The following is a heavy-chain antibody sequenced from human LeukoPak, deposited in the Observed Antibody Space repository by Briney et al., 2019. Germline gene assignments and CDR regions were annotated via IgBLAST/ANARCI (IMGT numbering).Heavy chain of an antibody. CDR2: ISWNSGYI. D-gene: IGHD6-19*01. CDR1: GFTFDNYA. CDR3: AKVRGTYSSGYFFDY. V-gene: IGHV3-9*01. J-gene: IGHJ4*02. Sequence: GGSLRLSCAASGFTFDNYAMHWVRQAPGKGLEWLSIISWNSGYIGYADSVKGRFTISGDNAKKSLDLQMNSLRAEDTAFYYCAKVRGTYSSGYFFDYWGQGTLVTVSS.